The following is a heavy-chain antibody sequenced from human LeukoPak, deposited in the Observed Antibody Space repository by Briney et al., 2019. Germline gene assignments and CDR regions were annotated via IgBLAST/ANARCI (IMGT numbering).Heavy chain of an antibody. D-gene: IGHD3-22*01. CDR1: GFTFSSYS. J-gene: IGHJ4*02. Sequence: GGSLRLSCAASGFTFSSYSMNWVRQAPGKGLEWVSSISSSSSYIYYADSVKGRFTISRDNAKNSLYLQMNSLRAEDTAVYYCARDHYYDSSGYHLDYWGQGTLVTVSS. CDR3: ARDHYYDSSGYHLDY. V-gene: IGHV3-21*01. CDR2: ISSSSSYI.